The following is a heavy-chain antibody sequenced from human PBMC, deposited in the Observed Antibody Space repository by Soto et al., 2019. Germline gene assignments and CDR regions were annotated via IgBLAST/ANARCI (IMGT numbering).Heavy chain of an antibody. CDR1: TSYG. CDR2: ISAYNGNT. Sequence: TSYGFSWVRQAPGQGLEWMGWISAYNGNTNYAQKLQGRVTMTTDTSTSTAYMELRSLISDDTAVYYCAREGSRPYYYYGMDVWGQGTTVTVSS. D-gene: IGHD1-26*01. V-gene: IGHV1-18*01. CDR3: AREGSRPYYYYGMDV. J-gene: IGHJ6*02.